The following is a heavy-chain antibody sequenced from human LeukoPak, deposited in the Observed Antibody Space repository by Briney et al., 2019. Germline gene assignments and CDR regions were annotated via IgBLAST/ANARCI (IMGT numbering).Heavy chain of an antibody. Sequence: SVKVSCKASGGTFSSYAISWVRQAPGQGLEWMGGIIPIFGTANYAQKFQGRVTITADESTSTAYMELSSLRSEDTAVYYCARGPENQLLWGYYWYVDLWGRGTLVTVSS. CDR2: IIPIFGTA. J-gene: IGHJ2*01. CDR1: GGTFSSYA. D-gene: IGHD2-2*01. V-gene: IGHV1-69*13. CDR3: ARGPENQLLWGYYWYVDL.